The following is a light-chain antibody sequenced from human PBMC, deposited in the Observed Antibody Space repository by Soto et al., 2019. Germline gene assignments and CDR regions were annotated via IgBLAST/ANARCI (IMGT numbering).Light chain of an antibody. J-gene: IGKJ3*01. CDR1: QDISNC. Sequence: DIQMTQSPSSLSASVGDRVTITCQASQDISNCLNSYQQKPGKAPKLLIYDASNLETGVPSRFSGSGSGTDFTFTISSLQPEDIATYYCQQYDNLPPFTFGPGTKVDIK. CDR3: QQYDNLPPFT. V-gene: IGKV1-33*01. CDR2: DAS.